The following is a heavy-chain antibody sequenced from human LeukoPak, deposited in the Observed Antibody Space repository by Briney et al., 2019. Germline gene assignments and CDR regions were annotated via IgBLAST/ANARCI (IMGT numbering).Heavy chain of an antibody. D-gene: IGHD3-9*01. CDR3: ARDTGLRYFDWLSGFDY. Sequence: GGSLRLSCAASGFTFSSYGMHWVRRAPGKGLEWVAVIWYDGSNKYYADSVKGRFTISRDNSKNTLYLQMNSLRAEDTAVYYCARDTGLRYFDWLSGFDYWGQGTLVTVSS. V-gene: IGHV3-33*01. J-gene: IGHJ4*02. CDR2: IWYDGSNK. CDR1: GFTFSSYG.